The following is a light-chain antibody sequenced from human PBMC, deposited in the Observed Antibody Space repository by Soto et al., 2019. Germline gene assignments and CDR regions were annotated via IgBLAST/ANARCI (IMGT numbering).Light chain of an antibody. CDR3: QQYGSSGT. V-gene: IGKV3-20*01. J-gene: IGKJ1*01. CDR2: GAS. Sequence: IVMTQSPATLSLSPGERLTLSWKASQSVSNNYFAWYQQQPGQAPRLLIHGASNRATGIPDRLSGSGSGTDFTLTISRPEPEDFAVYYCQQYGSSGTFGQGAKVDIK. CDR1: QSVSNNY.